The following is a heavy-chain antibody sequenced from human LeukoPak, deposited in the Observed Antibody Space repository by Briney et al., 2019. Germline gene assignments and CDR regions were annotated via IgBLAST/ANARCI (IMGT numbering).Heavy chain of an antibody. CDR1: GGSISSSSYY. J-gene: IGHJ4*02. Sequence: SETLSLTCTVSGGSISSSSYYWGWIRQPPGKGLEWIGSIYYSGSTYYSPSLKSRVTISVDTSKYQFSLKLSSVTAADTAVYYCARPYYYDSSGLFDYWGQGTLVTVSS. CDR2: IYYSGST. D-gene: IGHD3-22*01. V-gene: IGHV4-39*01. CDR3: ARPYYYDSSGLFDY.